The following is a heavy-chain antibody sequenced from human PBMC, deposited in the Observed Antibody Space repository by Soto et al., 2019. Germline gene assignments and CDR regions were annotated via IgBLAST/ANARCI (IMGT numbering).Heavy chain of an antibody. CDR2: INAGNGNT. D-gene: IGHD3-22*01. V-gene: IGHV1-3*01. J-gene: IGHJ3*02. CDR3: ATPGYYDSSGYLRQDAFDI. CDR1: GYTMTGDA. Sequence: ASVKGSCKASGYTMTGDAVGWVRQTKGQRLEWMGWINAGNGNTKYSQKFQGRVTITRDTSASTAYMELSSLRSEDTAVYYCATPGYYDSSGYLRQDAFDIWGQGTMVTVSS.